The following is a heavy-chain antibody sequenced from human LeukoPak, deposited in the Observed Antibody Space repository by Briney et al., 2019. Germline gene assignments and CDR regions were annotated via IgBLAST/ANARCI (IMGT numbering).Heavy chain of an antibody. CDR3: AKGDRYSSSWFIGSIHY. Sequence: GGSLRLSCAASGFTFSSYAMSWVRQAPGKGLEWVSAISGSGGSTYYADSVKGRFTISRDNSKNTLYLQMNSLRAEDTAVYYCAKGDRYSSSWFIGSIHYWGQGTLVTVSP. J-gene: IGHJ4*02. CDR2: ISGSGGST. CDR1: GFTFSSYA. V-gene: IGHV3-23*01. D-gene: IGHD6-13*01.